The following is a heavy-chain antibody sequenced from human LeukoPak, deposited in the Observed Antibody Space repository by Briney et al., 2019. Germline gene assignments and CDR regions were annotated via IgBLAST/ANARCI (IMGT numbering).Heavy chain of an antibody. CDR3: AKVRITIFGVVMGYFDY. V-gene: IGHV4-39*01. CDR2: IYYSGST. Sequence: SETLSLTCTVSGGSISSSSYYWGWIRQPPWKGREWIASIYYSGSTYYNPSLKSRVTISVDTSKNQFSLKLSSVTAADTAVYYCAKVRITIFGVVMGYFDYWGQGTLVTVSS. J-gene: IGHJ4*02. CDR1: GGSISSSSYY. D-gene: IGHD3-3*01.